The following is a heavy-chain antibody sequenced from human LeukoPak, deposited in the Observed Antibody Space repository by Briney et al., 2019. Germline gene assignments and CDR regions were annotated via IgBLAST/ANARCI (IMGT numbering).Heavy chain of an antibody. CDR3: ARAPYYYDNSGYFRFDY. CDR2: IYSSGST. Sequence: SETLSLTRTVSGGSVSSRTYYWSWIRQPPGKGLEWIGYIYSSGSTNYNPSLKSRVTISVDTSKNQFSLKLTSVTAADTAVYYCARAPYYYDNSGYFRFDYWGQGTLVTVSS. V-gene: IGHV4-61*01. D-gene: IGHD3-22*01. J-gene: IGHJ4*02. CDR1: GGSVSSRTYY.